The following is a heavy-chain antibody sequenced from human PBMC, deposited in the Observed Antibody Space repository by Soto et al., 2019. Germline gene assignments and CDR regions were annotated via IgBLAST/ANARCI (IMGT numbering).Heavy chain of an antibody. CDR1: GFSLSTSGVG. CDR3: AHTRAIVVIVAEDEYFQH. J-gene: IGHJ1*01. CDR2: IYWDDDK. D-gene: IGHD3-22*01. V-gene: IGHV2-5*02. Sequence: QITLKESGPTLVKPTQTLTLTCTFSGFSLSTSGVGVGWIRQPPGKGLEWLALIYWDDDKRYSPSLKSRLTLTKDTSKNQVVLTMTNVDPADTATYYCAHTRAIVVIVAEDEYFQHWGQGTLVTVSS.